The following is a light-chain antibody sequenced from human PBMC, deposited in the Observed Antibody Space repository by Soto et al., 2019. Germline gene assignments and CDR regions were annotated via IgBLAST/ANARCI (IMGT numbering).Light chain of an antibody. Sequence: EIVLTQSPGTLSLSPGERVTLSCRASQSVSSSYLAWYQQRPGQAPRLLIYGASTRATGIPDRFSGSGSGTDLTLTISRLEPEDFAVYYCQQYATSPRTFGQGTTVEIK. V-gene: IGKV3-20*01. J-gene: IGKJ1*01. CDR1: QSVSSSY. CDR3: QQYATSPRT. CDR2: GAS.